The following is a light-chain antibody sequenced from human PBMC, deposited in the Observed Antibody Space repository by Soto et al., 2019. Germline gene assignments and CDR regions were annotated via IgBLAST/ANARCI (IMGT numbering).Light chain of an antibody. CDR3: SSYAGSSNV. V-gene: IGLV2-8*01. CDR2: EVN. J-gene: IGLJ1*01. Sequence: QSVLTQPASVSGSPGQSITISCTGTSSDVGGYNYVSWYQQLPGKAPKLMIYEVNKRPSGVPDRFSGSKSGNTASLTVSGLQAEDEADYYCSSYAGSSNVFGTGTKLTVL. CDR1: SSDVGGYNY.